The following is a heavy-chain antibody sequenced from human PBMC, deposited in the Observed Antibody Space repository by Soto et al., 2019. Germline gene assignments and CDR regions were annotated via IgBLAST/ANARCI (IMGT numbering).Heavy chain of an antibody. CDR1: GFTFSSYS. CDR3: ARLQGYCSSTSCHGPLDY. Sequence: PGGSLRLSCAASGFTFSSYSMNWVRQAPGKGLEWVSSISSSSSYIYYADSVKGRFTISRDNAKNSLYLQMNSLRAEDTAVYYCARLQGYCSSTSCHGPLDYWGKGTLVTVAS. V-gene: IGHV3-21*01. J-gene: IGHJ4*02. CDR2: ISSSSSYI. D-gene: IGHD2-2*01.